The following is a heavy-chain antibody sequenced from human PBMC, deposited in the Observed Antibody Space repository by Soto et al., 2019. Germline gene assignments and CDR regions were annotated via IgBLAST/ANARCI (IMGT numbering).Heavy chain of an antibody. D-gene: IGHD6-6*01. V-gene: IGHV3-74*03. CDR2: ISSDGSDT. J-gene: IGHJ4*02. Sequence: GGSLRLSCAASGFTFRSYWMHWVRQAPGKGLVWVSRISSDGSDTKYADSVKGRFTISRDNTKNTLYLQMNSLTAEDTAVYYCARDTTSSPDYWGQGTLVTGSS. CDR1: GFTFRSYW. CDR3: ARDTTSSPDY.